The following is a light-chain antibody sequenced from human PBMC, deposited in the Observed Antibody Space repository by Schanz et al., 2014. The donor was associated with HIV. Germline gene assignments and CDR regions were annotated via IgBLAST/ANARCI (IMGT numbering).Light chain of an antibody. V-gene: IGLV2-14*02. CDR1: SSDVGSYDL. Sequence: QSVLTQPASVSGSPGQSITISCTGTSSDVGSYDLVSWYQQHPGRAPKLLISEVSKRPSGVSSRFSGSKSGNTASLTVSGLQAEDEADYYCSSYAGTNNLWVFGGGTKLTVL. CDR2: EVS. CDR3: SSYAGTNNLWV. J-gene: IGLJ3*02.